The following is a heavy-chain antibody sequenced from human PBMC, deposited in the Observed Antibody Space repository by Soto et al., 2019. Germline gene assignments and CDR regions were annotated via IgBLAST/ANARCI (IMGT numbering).Heavy chain of an antibody. V-gene: IGHV1-2*02. CDR2: INPNSGGT. CDR3: ATENTRRGLTLFGVVIAALYY. J-gene: IGHJ4*02. D-gene: IGHD3-3*01. Sequence: ASVKVSCKASGYTFTGYYMHWVRQAPGQGLEWMGWINPNSGGTNYAQKFQGRVTMTRDTSISTAYMELSSLRYEDTAVYYCATENTRRGLTLFGVVIAALYYWGQGTLVTVSS. CDR1: GYTFTGYY.